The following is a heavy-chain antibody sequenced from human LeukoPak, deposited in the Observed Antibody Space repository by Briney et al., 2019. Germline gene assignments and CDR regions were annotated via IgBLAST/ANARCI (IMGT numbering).Heavy chain of an antibody. CDR2: ISSSSSYI. V-gene: IGHV3-21*01. Sequence: GGSLRLSCAASGFTFSSYGMNWVRQAPGKGLEWVSSISSSSSYIYYADSVKGRFTISRDNAKNSLYLQMNSLRAEDTAVYYCATLLRASYYDILTGHDAFDIWGQGTMVTVSS. J-gene: IGHJ3*02. D-gene: IGHD3-9*01. CDR3: ATLLRASYYDILTGHDAFDI. CDR1: GFTFSSYG.